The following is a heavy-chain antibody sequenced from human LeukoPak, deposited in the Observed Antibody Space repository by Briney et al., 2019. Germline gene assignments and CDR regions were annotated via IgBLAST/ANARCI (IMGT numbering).Heavy chain of an antibody. V-gene: IGHV3-21*01. CDR1: GFTFSSYS. CDR2: ISSSSSYI. J-gene: IGHJ6*02. D-gene: IGHD5-18*01. Sequence: PGGSLRLSCAASGFTFSSYSMNWVRQAPGKGLEWVSSISSSSSYIYYADSVKGRFTISRDNAKNSLYLQMNSLRAEDTAVYYCARMGYSYGYGRYYYYGMDVWGQGTTVTASS. CDR3: ARMGYSYGYGRYYYYGMDV.